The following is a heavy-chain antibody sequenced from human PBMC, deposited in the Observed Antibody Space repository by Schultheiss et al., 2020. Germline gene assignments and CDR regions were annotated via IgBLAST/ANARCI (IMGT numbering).Heavy chain of an antibody. V-gene: IGHV4-34*01. CDR3: YYYDSSGYYSHYFDY. Sequence: GSLRLSCAVYGGSFSGYYWSWIRQPPGKGLEWIGYIYYSGSTYYNPSLKSRVTISVDTSKNQFSLKLSSVTAADTAVYYCYYYDSSGYYSHYFDYWGQGTLVTVSS. CDR2: IYYSGST. J-gene: IGHJ4*02. D-gene: IGHD3-22*01. CDR1: GGSFSGYY.